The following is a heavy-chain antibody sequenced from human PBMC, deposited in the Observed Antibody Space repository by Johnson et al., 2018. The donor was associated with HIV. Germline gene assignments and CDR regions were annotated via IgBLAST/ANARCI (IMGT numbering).Heavy chain of an antibody. V-gene: IGHV3-20*04. Sequence: VQLVESGGGVVRHGGSLRLSCAASGFTFDDYGMSWVRQAQGKGLEWVSGINWNGGSTGYADSVKGRFTISRDNAKNSLYLQMNSLRAEDTALYYCARADTAMVRGAFDIWGQGTMVTVSS. D-gene: IGHD5-18*01. CDR3: ARADTAMVRGAFDI. J-gene: IGHJ3*02. CDR1: GFTFDDYG. CDR2: INWNGGST.